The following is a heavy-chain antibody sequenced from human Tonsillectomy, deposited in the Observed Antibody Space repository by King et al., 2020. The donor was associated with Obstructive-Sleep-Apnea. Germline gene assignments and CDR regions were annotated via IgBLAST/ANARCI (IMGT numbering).Heavy chain of an antibody. CDR3: ARPMLGTNRRVWYFFDY. J-gene: IGHJ4*02. Sequence: VQLVESGGGFVQPGGSLRLSCAASGFTVSSNYMSWVRQTPGKGLEWVSILYSDRSTYYADSVKGRFTISRDDSKNTLYLQMNSLRAEDTAVYYCARPMLGTNRRVWYFFDYWGQGALVTVSA. CDR1: GFTVSSNY. V-gene: IGHV3-66*04. D-gene: IGHD6-19*01. CDR2: LYSDRST.